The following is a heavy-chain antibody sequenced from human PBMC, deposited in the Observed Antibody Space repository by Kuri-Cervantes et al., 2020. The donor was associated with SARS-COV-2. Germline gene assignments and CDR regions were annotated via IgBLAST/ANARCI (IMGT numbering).Heavy chain of an antibody. CDR3: ARSGPGAISREDGAFDI. CDR1: GGSFDYRF. Sequence: SLQVSFKAAGGSFDYRFLHWLRHAPAQALEWMGCMTPFNGNTNYAQRFQDRVTITRDRSMSTAYMELSSLRFEDTAMYYCARSGPGAISREDGAFDIWGQGTMVTVSS. J-gene: IGHJ3*02. D-gene: IGHD5-24*01. V-gene: IGHV1-45*02. CDR2: MTPFNGNT.